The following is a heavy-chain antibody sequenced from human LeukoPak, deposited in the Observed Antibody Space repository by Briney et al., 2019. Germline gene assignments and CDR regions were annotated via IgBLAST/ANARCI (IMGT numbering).Heavy chain of an antibody. CDR3: AKHYPSPLVGAPPHDAFDI. Sequence: PGGALRLSCAASGFTSSSYAMSCGRQAPGKGLEWVSAISGRGGSTYYADSAKRRFSISRDNSKNTLCLQMNTLRAGDTAVYYCAKHYPSPLVGAPPHDAFDIWGQGTMVTVSS. V-gene: IGHV3-23*01. J-gene: IGHJ3*02. CDR2: ISGRGGST. D-gene: IGHD1-26*01. CDR1: GFTSSSYA.